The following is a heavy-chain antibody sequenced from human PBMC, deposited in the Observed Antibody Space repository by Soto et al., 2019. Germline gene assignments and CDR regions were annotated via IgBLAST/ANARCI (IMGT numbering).Heavy chain of an antibody. V-gene: IGHV1-2*04. CDR2: INPNSGGT. CDR3: ARGGAARRVVYYYGMDV. Sequence: GASVKVSCKASGYTFTGYYMHWVRQAPGQGLEWMGWINPNSGGTNYAQKFQGWVTMTRDTSISTACMELSRLRSDDTAVYYCARGGAARRVVYYYGMDVLGQGTTVTVSS. CDR1: GYTFTGYY. D-gene: IGHD6-6*01. J-gene: IGHJ6*02.